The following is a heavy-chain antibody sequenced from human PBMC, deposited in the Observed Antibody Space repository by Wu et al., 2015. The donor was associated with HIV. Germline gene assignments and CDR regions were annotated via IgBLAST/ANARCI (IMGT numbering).Heavy chain of an antibody. Sequence: QVQLVQSGAEVAKPGASVRISCQTSGYTFTAHYIHWVRQAPGQGLEWMGWIRPDSGATNYAEKFEDRVTMTRDASISTAYMQLNRLSSDDTAVYFCARDLGDDFAIRGYYWYMDVWGRGTALIVSS. CDR2: IRPDSGAT. CDR1: GYTFTAHY. CDR3: ARDLGDDFAIRGYYWYMDV. J-gene: IGHJ6*03. V-gene: IGHV1-2*02. D-gene: IGHD2-21*01.